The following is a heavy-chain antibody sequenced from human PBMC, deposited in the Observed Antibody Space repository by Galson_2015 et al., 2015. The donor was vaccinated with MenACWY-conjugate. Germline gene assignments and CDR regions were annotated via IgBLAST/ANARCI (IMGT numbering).Heavy chain of an antibody. D-gene: IGHD3-10*01. CDR3: ARDADYYGSGISPGY. J-gene: IGHJ4*02. V-gene: IGHV1-46*01. Sequence: SCKASGYTFTSYYMHWVRQAPGQGLEWMGIINPSGGSTSYAQKFQGRVTMTRDTSTSTVYMELSSLRSEDTAVYYCARDADYYGSGISPGYWGQGTLATVSS. CDR1: GYTFTSYY. CDR2: INPSGGST.